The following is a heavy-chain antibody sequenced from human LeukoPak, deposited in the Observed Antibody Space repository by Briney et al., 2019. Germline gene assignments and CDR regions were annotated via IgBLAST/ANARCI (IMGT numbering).Heavy chain of an antibody. CDR2: IGTAGDT. J-gene: IGHJ4*02. CDR3: ARGAFLYYYDSSGYSPLDY. CDR1: GFTFSSYD. D-gene: IGHD3-22*01. Sequence: GGSLRLSCAASGFTFSSYDMHWVRQATGKGLEWVSAIGTAGDTYYPGSVKGRFTISRENAKNSLYLQMNSLRAGDTAVYYCARGAFLYYYDSSGYSPLDYWGQGTLVTVSS. V-gene: IGHV3-13*01.